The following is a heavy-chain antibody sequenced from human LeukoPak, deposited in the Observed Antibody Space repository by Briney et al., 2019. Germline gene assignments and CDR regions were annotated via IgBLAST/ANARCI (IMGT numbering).Heavy chain of an antibody. D-gene: IGHD1-26*01. CDR1: GYTFTGYY. CDR2: INPNSGAT. J-gene: IGHJ4*02. V-gene: IGHV1-2*02. CDR3: ARSVTVGADEDY. Sequence: PVASVKVSCKASGYTFTGYYIHWVRQASGQGLEWMGWINPNSGATNYAQNFQGRVTMTRDTSISTAYMELRRLRSDDTAVYYCARSVTVGADEDYWGQGTLVTVSS.